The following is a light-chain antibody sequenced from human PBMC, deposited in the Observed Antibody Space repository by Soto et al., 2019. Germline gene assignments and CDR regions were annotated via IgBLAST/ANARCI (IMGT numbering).Light chain of an antibody. CDR3: QHRAGWPPALT. CDR1: QSVSSN. Sequence: EIVMTQSPATLSVSPWESATLSCRASQSVSSNLAWHQQKPGQAPRILLYVASTRATGISARFSGSGSGTEFTLTITSLQSEDFAVYFCQHRAGWPPALTFGGGTKVDIK. V-gene: IGKV3-15*01. CDR2: VAS. J-gene: IGKJ4*01.